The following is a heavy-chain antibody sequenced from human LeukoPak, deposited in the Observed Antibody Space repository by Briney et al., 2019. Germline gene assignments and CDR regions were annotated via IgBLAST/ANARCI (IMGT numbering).Heavy chain of an antibody. CDR1: GFTLRSYS. J-gene: IGHJ4*02. D-gene: IGHD1-26*01. CDR3: ARGNGSPDY. CDR2: ISSSSSTI. Sequence: GGSLRLSCAASGFTLRSYSMNWVRQAPGKGLEWVSYISSSSSTIYYADSVKGRFTISRDNAKNSLYLQMNSLRAEDTAVYYCARGNGSPDYWGQGTLVTVSS. V-gene: IGHV3-48*01.